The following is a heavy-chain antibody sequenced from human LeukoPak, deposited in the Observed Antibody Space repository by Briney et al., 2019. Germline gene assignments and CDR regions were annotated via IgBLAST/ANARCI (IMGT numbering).Heavy chain of an antibody. Sequence: PGGSLRLSCADSGCTFSSYDMSGVGQAPGEGVEGVSAISGSGGSTYYADSVKGRFTISRDNSKNTLYLQMNSLRAEDTAVYYCAKTPLQYYYDSSGYSIVTDYWGQGTLVTVSS. V-gene: IGHV3-23*01. CDR2: ISGSGGST. CDR3: AKTPLQYYYDSSGYSIVTDY. CDR1: GCTFSSYD. D-gene: IGHD3-22*01. J-gene: IGHJ4*02.